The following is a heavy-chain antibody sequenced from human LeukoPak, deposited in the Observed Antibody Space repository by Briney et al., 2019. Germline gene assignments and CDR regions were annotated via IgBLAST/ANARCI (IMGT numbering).Heavy chain of an antibody. V-gene: IGHV5-51*01. D-gene: IGHD1-7*01. CDR1: GYSFTSYW. Sequence: GESLKTSCKVSGYSFTSYWIGWVRQMPGKGLEWMGIIYPGDSDTRYSPSFQGQVPISADKSISTAYLQWSSLKASDTAMYYCARQVAGTRSGYFDYWGQGALVTVSS. J-gene: IGHJ4*02. CDR2: IYPGDSDT. CDR3: ARQVAGTRSGYFDY.